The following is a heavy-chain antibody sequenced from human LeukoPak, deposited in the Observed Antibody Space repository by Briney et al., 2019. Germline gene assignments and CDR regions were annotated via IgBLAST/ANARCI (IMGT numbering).Heavy chain of an antibody. D-gene: IGHD3-3*01. V-gene: IGHV1-2*02. J-gene: IGHJ6*03. Sequence: ASVKVSCKASGYTFTGYYMHWVRQAPGQGLEWMGWINPNSGGTNYAQKFQGRVTMTRDTSISTAYMELSRLRSDDTAVYYCARENYDFWSGHYYYYYMDVWGKGTTVTVSS. CDR1: GYTFTGYY. CDR3: ARENYDFWSGHYYYYYMDV. CDR2: INPNSGGT.